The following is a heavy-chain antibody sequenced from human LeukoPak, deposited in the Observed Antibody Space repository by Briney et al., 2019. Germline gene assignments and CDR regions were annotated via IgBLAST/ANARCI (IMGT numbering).Heavy chain of an antibody. CDR3: ASRNQYDSSGQSSFGH. CDR1: GYTFTDYY. V-gene: IGHV1-2*02. Sequence: ASVKVSCKASGYTFTDYYMYWVRQAPGQGLEWMGWINPNSGGTNYAQKFQGRVTMTRDTSVSTAYMELSRLGSDDTAVYYCASRNQYDSSGQSSFGHWGQGTLVTVSS. J-gene: IGHJ4*02. CDR2: INPNSGGT. D-gene: IGHD3-22*01.